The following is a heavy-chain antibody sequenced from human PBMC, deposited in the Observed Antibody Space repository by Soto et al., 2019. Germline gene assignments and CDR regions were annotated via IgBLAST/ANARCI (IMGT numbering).Heavy chain of an antibody. CDR3: AKGSTTTVTTVWYFDL. CDR1: GFTFDDYG. Sequence: PVGSLRLSCAASGFTFDDYGMHWVRQAPGKGLEWVSGISWNSGTIGYADSVKGRFTISRDNAKNSLYLQMNSLRAEDTALYYCAKGSTTTVTTVWYFDLWGRGTLVTVSS. J-gene: IGHJ2*01. CDR2: ISWNSGTI. V-gene: IGHV3-9*01. D-gene: IGHD4-17*01.